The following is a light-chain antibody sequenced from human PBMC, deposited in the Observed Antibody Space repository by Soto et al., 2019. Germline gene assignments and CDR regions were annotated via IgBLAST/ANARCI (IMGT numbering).Light chain of an antibody. CDR2: AAS. J-gene: IGKJ1*01. Sequence: DIQMTQSPSSLSASVGDRVTITCRASQSIGTYLHWYQQKAGKAPKLLIYAASNLQSGVPSRFSGSRSGPDFTLTISSLQPEDFATYYCQQSYSSPPTFGQGTKVDI. CDR3: QQSYSSPPT. CDR1: QSIGTY. V-gene: IGKV1-39*01.